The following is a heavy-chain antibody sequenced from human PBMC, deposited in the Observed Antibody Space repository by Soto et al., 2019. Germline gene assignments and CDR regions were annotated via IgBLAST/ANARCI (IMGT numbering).Heavy chain of an antibody. CDR2: IYSSGNT. J-gene: IGHJ5*02. V-gene: IGHV4-4*07. CDR1: GGTISGYY. CDR3: GIGQRFADWVDH. Sequence: QVHLQESGPGLVKPSETLSLTCSVSGGTISGYYWTWIRQPAGKGLEWIGRIYSSGNTKYNPSLRILITMSRDKSNIQSSLGLTSVTAAATAVYYCGIGQRFADWVDHWGQVTLVT. D-gene: IGHD3-3*01.